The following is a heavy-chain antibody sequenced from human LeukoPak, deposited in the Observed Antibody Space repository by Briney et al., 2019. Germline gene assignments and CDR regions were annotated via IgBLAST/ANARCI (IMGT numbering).Heavy chain of an antibody. V-gene: IGHV3-23*01. J-gene: IGHJ4*02. CDR3: AKSSNEWELNSFDY. CDR1: GFSFSSYN. CDR2: ISGSGVDT. D-gene: IGHD1-26*01. Sequence: GGSLRLSCAASGFSFSSYNMSWVRQAPGKGLEWVSAISGSGVDTHYADSVKGRFTISRDNSKNTLYLQMNSLKAEDTALYYCAKSSNEWELNSFDYWGQGTLVPVSS.